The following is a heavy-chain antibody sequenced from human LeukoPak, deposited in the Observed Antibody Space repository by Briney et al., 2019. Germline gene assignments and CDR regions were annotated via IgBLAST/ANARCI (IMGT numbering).Heavy chain of an antibody. CDR1: GFTFTSYA. CDR3: AKVMAAAGTWFFDY. D-gene: IGHD6-13*01. J-gene: IGHJ4*02. V-gene: IGHV3-23*01. CDR2: ARASGGIT. Sequence: HAGGSLRLSCVASGFTFTSYAMSWVRQAPGKGLESVSTARASGGITYYADSVKGRFTISRDSSKNTLHLQMNSLRAEDTAVYYCAKVMAAAGTWFFDYWSQGTLVTVSS.